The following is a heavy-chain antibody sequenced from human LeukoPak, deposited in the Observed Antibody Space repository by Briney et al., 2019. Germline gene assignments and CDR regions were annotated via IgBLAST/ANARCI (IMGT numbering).Heavy chain of an antibody. V-gene: IGHV4-39*01. CDR1: GGSISGGGYY. J-gene: IGHJ4*02. Sequence: SQTLSLTCTVSGGSISGGGYYWSWIRQPPGKGLEWIGEINHSGSTNYNPSLKSRVTISVDSSKNQFSLKLTSVTAADTAVYYCARQNFVVVTASRICDYWGQGSLVTVSS. D-gene: IGHD2-21*02. CDR3: ARQNFVVVTASRICDY. CDR2: INHSGST.